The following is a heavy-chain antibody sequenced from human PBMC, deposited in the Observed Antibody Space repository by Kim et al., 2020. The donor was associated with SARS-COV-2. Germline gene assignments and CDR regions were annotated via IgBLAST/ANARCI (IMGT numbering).Heavy chain of an antibody. V-gene: IGHV3-23*01. D-gene: IGHD6-25*01. CDR2: ISASSGTT. Sequence: GGSLRLSCVTSGFTFSSYDMTWVRQAPGRGLEWVAGISASSGTTSFAASVRGRFTISRDNSKNTVYLQLSSLTAEDAGLYYCVRSVGYTFGSSDSWGQGT. J-gene: IGHJ5*01. CDR3: VRSVGYTFGSSDS. CDR1: GFTFSSYD.